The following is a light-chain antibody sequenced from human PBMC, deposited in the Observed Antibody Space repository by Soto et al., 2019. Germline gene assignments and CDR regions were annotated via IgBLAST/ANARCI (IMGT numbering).Light chain of an antibody. CDR1: QSISTW. Sequence: DIQMTQSPSTQSAAGGESGTRSCRASQSISTWLAWYQQKPGKAPKFLIYDASSLESGVPSRFSGSGSGTESTLTISHLQPDDLPTHSCQQYHKYPREFGQGTKVDI. V-gene: IGKV1-5*01. CDR2: DAS. J-gene: IGKJ1*01. CDR3: QQYHKYPRE.